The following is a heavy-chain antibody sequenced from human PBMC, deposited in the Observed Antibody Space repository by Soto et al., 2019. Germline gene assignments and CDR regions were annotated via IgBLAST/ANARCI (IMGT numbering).Heavy chain of an antibody. CDR3: ARNKDYYGSGSYTRYYYYGMDV. V-gene: IGHV1-69*13. CDR1: GGTFSSYA. J-gene: IGHJ6*02. CDR2: IIPIFGTA. Sequence: SVKVSCKASGGTFSSYAISWVRQAPGQGLEWMGGIIPIFGTANYAQKFQGRVTITADESTSTAYMELSSLRSEDTAVYYCARNKDYYGSGSYTRYYYYGMDVWGQGTTVTVSS. D-gene: IGHD3-10*01.